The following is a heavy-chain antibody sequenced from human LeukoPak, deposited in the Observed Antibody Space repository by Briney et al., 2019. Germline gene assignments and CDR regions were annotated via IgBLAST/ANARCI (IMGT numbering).Heavy chain of an antibody. CDR2: IYPGDSDT. CDR3: SGEGGWSENYAFDT. Sequence: GASLKISYKGSGSCFTSYWIGWVRQMPGKGLEWMGIIYPGDSDTRSSPSFQGQVTISADKSISTYYLQWSSMKASATAIYYCSGEGGWSENYAFDTWGQGTMVTVSS. CDR1: GSCFTSYW. J-gene: IGHJ3*02. D-gene: IGHD6-19*01. V-gene: IGHV5-51*01.